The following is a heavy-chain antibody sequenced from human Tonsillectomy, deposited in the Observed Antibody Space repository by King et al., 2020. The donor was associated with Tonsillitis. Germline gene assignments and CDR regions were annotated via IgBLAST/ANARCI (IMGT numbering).Heavy chain of an antibody. V-gene: IGHV3-48*01. Sequence: VQLVESGGGLVQPGGSLRLSCAASGFTFSSYSINWVRQAPGKGLEWVSFISSSSRTIYYADSVKGRFTISRENAKNSLSLQINSLRAEETAVYYCARGKKEGEYQLLGAVHYYYYYMHVWGKPTKVTVSS. CDR1: GFTFSSYS. CDR3: ARGKKEGEYQLLGAVHYYYYYMHV. D-gene: IGHD2-2*01. CDR2: ISSSSRTI. J-gene: IGHJ6*03.